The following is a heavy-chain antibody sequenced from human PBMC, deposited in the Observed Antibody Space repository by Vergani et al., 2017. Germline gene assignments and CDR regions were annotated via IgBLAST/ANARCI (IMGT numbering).Heavy chain of an antibody. CDR3: ARGSVGGYPNWFDP. Sequence: QVQLVQSGAEVKKPGASVKVSCKASGYTFTSYAMHWVRQAPGQRLEWMGWINAGNGNTKYSQKFQGRVTITADESTSTAYMELSSLRSEDTAVYYCARGSVGGYPNWFDPWGQGTLVTVSS. J-gene: IGHJ5*02. CDR1: GYTFTSYA. D-gene: IGHD3-10*01. V-gene: IGHV1-3*01. CDR2: INAGNGNT.